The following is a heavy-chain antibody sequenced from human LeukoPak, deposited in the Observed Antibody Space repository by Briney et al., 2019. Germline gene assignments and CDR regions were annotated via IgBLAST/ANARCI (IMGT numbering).Heavy chain of an antibody. D-gene: IGHD1-26*01. J-gene: IGHJ6*02. CDR1: GFTFSSYG. CDR3: ARDIGGSYYDYYYYGMDV. Sequence: GGSLRLSCAASGFTFSSYGMHWVRQAPGKGLEWVAVIWYDGSNKYYADSVKGRFTISRDNSKNTLYLQMNSLRAEDTAVYYCARDIGGSYYDYYYYGMDVWGQGTTVTVSS. CDR2: IWYDGSNK. V-gene: IGHV3-33*01.